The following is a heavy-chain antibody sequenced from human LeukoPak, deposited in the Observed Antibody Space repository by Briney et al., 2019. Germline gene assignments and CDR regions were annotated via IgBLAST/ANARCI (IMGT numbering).Heavy chain of an antibody. CDR1: GGTFSSYT. V-gene: IGHV1-69*02. J-gene: IGHJ4*02. Sequence: SVKVSCKASGGTFSSYTISWVRQAPGQGLEWMGRITPILGIANYAQKFQGRVTITADKSTSTAYMELSSLRSEDTAVYYCARRATIMGPFDYWGQGTLVTVSS. CDR3: ARRATIMGPFDY. D-gene: IGHD5-24*01. CDR2: ITPILGIA.